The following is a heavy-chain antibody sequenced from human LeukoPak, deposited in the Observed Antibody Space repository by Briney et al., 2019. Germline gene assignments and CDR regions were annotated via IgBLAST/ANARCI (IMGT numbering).Heavy chain of an antibody. Sequence: GGSLRLSCAASGFTFSSYGMHWVRQAPGKGLEWVAVIWYDGSNKYYADSVKGRFTISRDNSKNTLYLQMNGLRAEDTAVYYCARDHNRYGSGSFYWGQGTLVTVSS. V-gene: IGHV3-33*01. D-gene: IGHD3-10*01. CDR2: IWYDGSNK. CDR1: GFTFSSYG. J-gene: IGHJ4*02. CDR3: ARDHNRYGSGSFY.